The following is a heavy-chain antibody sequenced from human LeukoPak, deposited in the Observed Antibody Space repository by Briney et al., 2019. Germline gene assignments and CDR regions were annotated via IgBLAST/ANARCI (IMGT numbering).Heavy chain of an antibody. Sequence: SETLSLTCTVSGGSISSYYWSWIRQPPGKGLEWIVYIYYSGSTNYNPSLKSRVTISVDTSKNQFSLKLSSVTAADTAVYYCARGPPMTTVTTYYYYYMDVWGKGTTVNVSS. J-gene: IGHJ6*03. D-gene: IGHD4-11*01. CDR1: GGSISSYY. CDR3: ARGPPMTTVTTYYYYYMDV. CDR2: IYYSGST. V-gene: IGHV4-59*01.